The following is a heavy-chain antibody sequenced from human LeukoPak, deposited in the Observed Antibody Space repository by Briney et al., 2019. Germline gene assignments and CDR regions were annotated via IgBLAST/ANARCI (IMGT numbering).Heavy chain of an antibody. D-gene: IGHD6-25*01. CDR2: IYYSGNT. Sequence: SETLSLTCTVSGGSISSGGYYWSWIRQHPGKGLEWIGYIYYSGNTYYNPSLKSRVTISVDTSKNQFSLKLSSVTAADTAVYYCARRPAGYYYGMDVWGQGTTVTVSS. CDR3: ARRPAGYYYGMDV. J-gene: IGHJ6*02. CDR1: GGSISSGGYY. V-gene: IGHV4-31*03.